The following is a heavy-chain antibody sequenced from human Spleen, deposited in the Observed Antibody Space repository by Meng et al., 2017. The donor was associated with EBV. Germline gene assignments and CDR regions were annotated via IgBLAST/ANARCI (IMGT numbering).Heavy chain of an antibody. CDR1: GGSISSTDYY. J-gene: IGHJ4*02. V-gene: IGHV4-39*07. CDR2: IFYTGIT. D-gene: IGHD4-17*01. CDR3: ARDPLIYGDYTDY. Sequence: LQLQDSGPGLVKPSDTLSLTCTVSGGSISSTDYYWGWIRQPPGKGLEWIGSIFYTGITYYNPSLKSRVTISVDTSRNQFSLRLTSVTAADTAVYYCARDPLIYGDYTDYWGQGTLVTVSS.